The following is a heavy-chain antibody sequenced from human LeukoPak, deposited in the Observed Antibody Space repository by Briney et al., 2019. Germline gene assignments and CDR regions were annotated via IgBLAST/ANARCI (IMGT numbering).Heavy chain of an antibody. CDR1: SGSISSHY. J-gene: IGHJ3*02. Sequence: SETLSLTCTVASGSISSHYWSWLRQSPESGPKWIGFIYYTGTTRYNPSLRGRVTMSVDSSRNHFSLKLTSMTAADTALYYCARLLNNDNAGDPDTFDMWGQGTMVTVSS. CDR2: IYYTGTT. CDR3: ARLLNNDNAGDPDTFDM. V-gene: IGHV4-59*11. D-gene: IGHD2-21*02.